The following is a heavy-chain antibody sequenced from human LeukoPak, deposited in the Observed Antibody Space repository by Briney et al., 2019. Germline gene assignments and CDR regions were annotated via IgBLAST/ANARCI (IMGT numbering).Heavy chain of an antibody. Sequence: PSETLSLTCTFSGGSMSFSSYYWSWIRQPPGKGLEWIGYIYYSGSTNYNPSLKSRVTISVDTSKNQFSLKLSSVTAADTAVYYCARGVGSGWYLNWFDPWGQGTLVTVSS. CDR1: GGSMSFSSYY. D-gene: IGHD6-19*01. CDR2: IYYSGST. CDR3: ARGVGSGWYLNWFDP. J-gene: IGHJ5*02. V-gene: IGHV4-61*01.